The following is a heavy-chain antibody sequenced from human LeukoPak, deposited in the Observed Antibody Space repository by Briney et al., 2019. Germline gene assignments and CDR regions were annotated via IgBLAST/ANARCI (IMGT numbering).Heavy chain of an antibody. CDR2: INPNSGGR. CDR3: ARGGYYDILRSPTDYFDY. D-gene: IGHD3-9*01. J-gene: IGHJ4*02. CDR1: GYTFIDYY. V-gene: IGHV1-2*02. Sequence: ASVKVSCKASGYTFIDYYMHWVRQAPGQGLEWLGCINPNSGGRNYAQKFQGRVTMTRDTSISTAYMELSRLRSDDTAVYYCARGGYYDILRSPTDYFDYWGQGTLVTVSS.